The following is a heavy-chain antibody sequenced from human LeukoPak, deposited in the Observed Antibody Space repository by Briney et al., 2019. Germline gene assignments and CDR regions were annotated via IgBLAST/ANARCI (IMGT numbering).Heavy chain of an antibody. V-gene: IGHV1-69*13. D-gene: IGHD3-22*01. J-gene: IGHJ5*02. CDR2: IIPIFGTA. Sequence: GASVKVSCKASGGIFSSYAISWVRQAPGQGLEWMGGIIPIFGTANYAQKFQGRVTITADESTSTAYMELSSLRSEDTAVYYCARIRRTDYYDSSVGWFDPWGQGTLVTVSS. CDR3: ARIRRTDYYDSSVGWFDP. CDR1: GGIFSSYA.